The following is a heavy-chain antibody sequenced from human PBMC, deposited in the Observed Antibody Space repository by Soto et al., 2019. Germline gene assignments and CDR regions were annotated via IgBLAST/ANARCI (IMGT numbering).Heavy chain of an antibody. CDR1: GGTFSSYA. D-gene: IGHD1-26*01. Sequence: SVKVSCKAAGGTFSSYAISWVRQAPGQGLEWMGGIIPIFGTANYAQKFQGRVTITADESTSTAYTQLSSLRSEDTAVYYCARVVGATTAVAFDIWGQGXMVTVSS. V-gene: IGHV1-69*13. CDR2: IIPIFGTA. J-gene: IGHJ3*02. CDR3: ARVVGATTAVAFDI.